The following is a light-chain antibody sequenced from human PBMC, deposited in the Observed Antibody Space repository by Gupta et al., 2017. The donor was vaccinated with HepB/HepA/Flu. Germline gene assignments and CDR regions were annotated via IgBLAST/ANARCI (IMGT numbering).Light chain of an antibody. V-gene: IGKV3-15*01. Sequence: EIVMTQPPATLSVSPGERATLSCRASQSVSSNLAWYQQKPGQAPRLLIYGASTRATGIPARFSGRGSGTEFTLTISSLQSEDFAGYYCPQDNYWPVTFGGGTKVEIK. CDR3: PQDNYWPVT. CDR1: QSVSSN. CDR2: GAS. J-gene: IGKJ4*01.